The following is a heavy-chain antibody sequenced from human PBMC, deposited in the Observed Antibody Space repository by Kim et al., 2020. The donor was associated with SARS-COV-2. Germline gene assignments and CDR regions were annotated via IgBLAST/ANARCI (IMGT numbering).Heavy chain of an antibody. J-gene: IGHJ6*02. CDR3: ARDLLVGATSYGMDV. CDR2: IWNDGSNK. D-gene: IGHD1-26*01. CDR1: GFSFSSYG. Sequence: GGSLRLSCAASGFSFSSYGMHWVRQAPGKGLEWVAVIWNDGSNKYYADSVKGRFTISRDNSKNTLYLQMNSLRAEDTAVYYCARDLLVGATSYGMDVWGQGTTFPFSS. V-gene: IGHV3-33*01.